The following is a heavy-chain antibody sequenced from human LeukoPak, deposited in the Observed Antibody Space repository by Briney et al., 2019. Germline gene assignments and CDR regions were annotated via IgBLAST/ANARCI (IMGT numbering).Heavy chain of an antibody. CDR3: ARGEALPSPDLDY. V-gene: IGHV1-2*02. D-gene: IGHD3-3*02. CDR1: GYTFTGYY. J-gene: IGHJ4*02. CDR2: INPNSGGT. Sequence: ASVKVSCKASGYTFTGYYVHWVRQAPGQGLEWMGWINPNSGGTNYAQKFQGRVTMTRDTSISTAYMELSRLRSDDTAVYYCARGEALPSPDLDYWGQGTLVTVSS.